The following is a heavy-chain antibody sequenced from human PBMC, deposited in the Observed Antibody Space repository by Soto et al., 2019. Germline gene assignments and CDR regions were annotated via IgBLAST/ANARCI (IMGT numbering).Heavy chain of an antibody. J-gene: IGHJ6*02. V-gene: IGHV3-48*02. Sequence: GGSLRLSCAASGFTFGSYKMNWVRQAPGKGLDWISFISDSSNTIYYAGSVKGRFIISRDNAKNSLYLHMNSLRDEDTAVYYCARQGGMDVWGQGTTVTVSS. CDR3: ARQGGMDV. CDR1: GFTFGSYK. CDR2: ISDSSNTI.